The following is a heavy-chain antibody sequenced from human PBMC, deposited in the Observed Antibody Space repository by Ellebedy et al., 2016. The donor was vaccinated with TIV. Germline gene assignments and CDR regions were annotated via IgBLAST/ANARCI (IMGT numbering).Heavy chain of an antibody. V-gene: IGHV4-59*01. D-gene: IGHD6-13*01. Sequence: GSLRLXXTVSGGSISSYYWSWIRQPPGKGLEWIGYIYYSGSTNYNPSLKSRVTISVDTSKNQFSLKLSSVTAADTASYYCARALAASDKVTYYFGMDVWGQGTTVTVSS. J-gene: IGHJ6*02. CDR3: ARALAASDKVTYYFGMDV. CDR1: GGSISSYY. CDR2: IYYSGST.